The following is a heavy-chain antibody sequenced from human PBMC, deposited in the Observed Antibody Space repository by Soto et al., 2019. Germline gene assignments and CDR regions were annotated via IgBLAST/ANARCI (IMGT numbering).Heavy chain of an antibody. CDR1: GYTFTAYY. Sequence: QVQLVQSGAEVKKPGASVKVSCKASGYTFTAYYIHWVRQAPGQGLEWMGWINPNSGDSDYAQGFQGRVTMTRDKSISTAYMEVSRLTPDDTAVYYCARDRPPDYWGQGTLVTVSS. CDR3: ARDRPPDY. V-gene: IGHV1-2*02. J-gene: IGHJ4*02. CDR2: INPNSGDS.